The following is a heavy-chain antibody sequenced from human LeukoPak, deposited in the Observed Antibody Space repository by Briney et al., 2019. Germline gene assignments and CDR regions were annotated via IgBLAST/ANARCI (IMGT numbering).Heavy chain of an antibody. CDR2: ISNDGIKK. Sequence: PGRSLRLSCVGSGFSFSTYGMHWVRRAPGKGLEWVAVISNDGIKKYCVDSVKGRFTISRDNSKHTLYLQMDSLRTEDTAVYYCAVIYGSGNYFADSWGQGTLVTVSS. J-gene: IGHJ4*02. CDR3: AVIYGSGNYFADS. D-gene: IGHD3-10*01. V-gene: IGHV3-30*03. CDR1: GFSFSTYG.